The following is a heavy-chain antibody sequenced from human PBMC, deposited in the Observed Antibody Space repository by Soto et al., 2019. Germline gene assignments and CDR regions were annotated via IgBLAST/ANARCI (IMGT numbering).Heavy chain of an antibody. Sequence: EVQLLESGGGLVQPGESLRLSCAASGFTFSSYAMRWVRQAPVKGLEWVSAISGSGGSTYYADSVKGRFTISRDNSKTTLYLQMNSLRAEDTAVYYCARRGSGSYYDYWGQGTLVTVSS. J-gene: IGHJ4*02. CDR2: ISGSGGST. CDR1: GFTFSSYA. D-gene: IGHD1-26*01. V-gene: IGHV3-23*01. CDR3: ARRGSGSYYDY.